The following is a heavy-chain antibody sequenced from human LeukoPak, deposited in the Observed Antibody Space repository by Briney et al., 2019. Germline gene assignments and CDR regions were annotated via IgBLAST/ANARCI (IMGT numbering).Heavy chain of an antibody. CDR3: AKEADDWLLTPGFGAFDI. Sequence: GGSLRLSCAASGFTFSSYAMSWVRQAPGKGLEWVSAISGSGGSTYYADSVKGRFTISRDNSKNTLYLQMNSLRAEDTAVYYCAKEADDWLLTPGFGAFDIWGQGIMVTVSS. CDR2: ISGSGGST. CDR1: GFTFSSYA. D-gene: IGHD3-9*01. V-gene: IGHV3-23*01. J-gene: IGHJ3*02.